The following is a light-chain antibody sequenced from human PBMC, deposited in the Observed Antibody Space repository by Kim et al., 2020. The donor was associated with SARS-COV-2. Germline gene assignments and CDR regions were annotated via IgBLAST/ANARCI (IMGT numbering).Light chain of an antibody. V-gene: IGLV6-57*04. CDR3: QSYNRDNVL. CDR1: SGSIDDNY. CDR2: EDD. J-gene: IGLJ2*01. Sequence: NFTLTQPHSVSESPGKTVTISCTRSSGSIDDNYVQWYQQRPGGVPTAVIYEDDQRPYGVSDRFSGSIDNSSNSASLTISGLRTEDEADYYCQSYNRDNVLFGGGTQLTVL.